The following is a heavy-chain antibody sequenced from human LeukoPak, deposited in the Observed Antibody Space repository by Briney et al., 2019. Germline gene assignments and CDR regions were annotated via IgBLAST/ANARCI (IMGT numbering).Heavy chain of an antibody. D-gene: IGHD2-15*01. CDR3: ARSRGVAANRPNDY. CDR2: ISAYNGNT. Sequence: ASVKVSCKASGYAFTSYGISWVRQAPGQELEWMGWISAYNGNTNYAQKLQGRVTMTTDTSTSTAYMELRSLRSDDTAVYYCARSRGVAANRPNDYWGQGTLVTVSS. V-gene: IGHV1-18*01. J-gene: IGHJ4*02. CDR1: GYAFTSYG.